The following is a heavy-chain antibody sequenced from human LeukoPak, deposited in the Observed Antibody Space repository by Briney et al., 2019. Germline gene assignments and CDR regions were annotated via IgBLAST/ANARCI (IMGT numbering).Heavy chain of an antibody. J-gene: IGHJ4*02. CDR3: ARLIVAAPAMDY. D-gene: IGHD5-12*01. CDR2: IYYSGST. CDR1: GGSISSSSYY. Sequence: PSETLSLTCTVSGGSISSSSYYWGWIRQPPGKWLEWIGSIYYSGSTYYNPSLKSRVTISVDTSKNQFSLKLSSVTAADTAVYYCARLIVAAPAMDYWGQGTLVTVSP. V-gene: IGHV4-39*01.